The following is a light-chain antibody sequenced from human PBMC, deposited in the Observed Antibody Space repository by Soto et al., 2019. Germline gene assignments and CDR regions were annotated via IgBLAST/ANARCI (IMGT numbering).Light chain of an antibody. J-gene: IGLJ2*01. CDR2: ENN. V-gene: IGLV1-47*01. CDR3: AAWDDSLTIL. Sequence: QSVLTQPPSASGTPGQTVTISCSGSSSNIASYSVYWYQQHPGTPPQLLIDENNQRPSGVPDPFSGSKSDTSASLAIAWLPSGDEAYYYCAAWDDSLTILFGGGTQLTVL. CDR1: SSNIASYS.